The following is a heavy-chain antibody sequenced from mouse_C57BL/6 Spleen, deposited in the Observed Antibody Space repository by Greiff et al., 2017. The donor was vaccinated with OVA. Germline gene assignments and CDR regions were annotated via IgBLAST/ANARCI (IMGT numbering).Heavy chain of an antibody. CDR3: ARDRRNYVTYAMDY. D-gene: IGHD2-1*01. CDR2: ISDGGSYT. Sequence: EVQVVESGGGLVKPGGSLKLSCAASGFTFSSYAMSWVRQTPEKRLEWVATISDGGSYTYYPDNVKGRITISRDNAKNNLYLQMSHLKSEDTAMYYCARDRRNYVTYAMDYWGQGTSVTVSS. V-gene: IGHV5-4*01. CDR1: GFTFSSYA. J-gene: IGHJ4*01.